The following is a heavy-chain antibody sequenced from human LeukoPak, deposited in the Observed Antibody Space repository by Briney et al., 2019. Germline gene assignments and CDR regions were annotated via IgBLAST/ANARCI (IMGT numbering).Heavy chain of an antibody. V-gene: IGHV3-74*01. CDR1: GFTFSSYW. CDR3: TRVDIRGYRSFYHYYGMDV. Sequence: GGSLRLSCAASGFTFSSYWMHWVRQAPGKGPVWVSRINGDGTITNQADSVKGRFTISRDNAQNTLYLQMNSLRAEDTAVYYCTRVDIRGYRSFYHYYGMDVWGQGTTVTVSS. J-gene: IGHJ6*02. CDR2: INGDGTIT. D-gene: IGHD3-22*01.